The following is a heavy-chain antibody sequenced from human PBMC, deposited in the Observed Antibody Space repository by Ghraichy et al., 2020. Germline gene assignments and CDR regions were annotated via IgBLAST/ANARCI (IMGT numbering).Heavy chain of an antibody. CDR2: IYASGTT. D-gene: IGHD1-26*01. CDR3: ARGRGGSYETYYFDY. CDR1: GGSISSFY. V-gene: IGHV4-4*07. Sequence: SETLSLTCFVSGGSISSFYWSWIRQPAGKGLEWIGRIYASGTTNYNPSLKSRVTMSVDTSKNQFSLKLSSVTAADTAVYFCARGRGGSYETYYFDYWGQGTLVTVSS. J-gene: IGHJ4*02.